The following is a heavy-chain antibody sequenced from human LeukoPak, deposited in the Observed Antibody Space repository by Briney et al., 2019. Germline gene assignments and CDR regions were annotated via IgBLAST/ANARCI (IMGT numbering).Heavy chain of an antibody. J-gene: IGHJ4*02. V-gene: IGHV1-2*02. D-gene: IGHD3-22*01. Sequence: GSVKVSCKASGYTFTGYYMHWVRQAPRQGLEWMGWINPNSGGTNYAQKFQGRVTMTRDTSISTAYMELSRLRSDDTAVYYCARTYYYDSSGYPNWGYWGQGTLVTVSS. CDR2: INPNSGGT. CDR1: GYTFTGYY. CDR3: ARTYYYDSSGYPNWGY.